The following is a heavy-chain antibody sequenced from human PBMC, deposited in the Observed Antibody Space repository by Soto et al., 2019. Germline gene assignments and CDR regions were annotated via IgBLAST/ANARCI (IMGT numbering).Heavy chain of an antibody. CDR3: ARGLHDALDI. J-gene: IGHJ3*02. V-gene: IGHV4-59*01. Sequence: SSETLSLTCTVSGGAISRYYWSLIRQPPGKGLEWIGYIYYSGTTNLNPSLKSRVTMSVDTSKIQFSLRLRSVTAADTALYYCARGLHDALDIWGQGTMVTVSS. CDR1: GGAISRYY. CDR2: IYYSGTT.